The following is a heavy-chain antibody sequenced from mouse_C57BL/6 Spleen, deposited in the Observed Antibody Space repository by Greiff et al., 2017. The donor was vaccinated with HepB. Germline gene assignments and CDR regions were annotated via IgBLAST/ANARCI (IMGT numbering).Heavy chain of an antibody. CDR2: INPNYGTT. J-gene: IGHJ3*01. D-gene: IGHD2-4*01. CDR1: GYSFTDYN. V-gene: IGHV1-39*01. CDR3: ARPIYYDYDVRFAY. Sequence: VQLQQSGPELVKPGASVKISCKASGYSFTDYNMNWVKQSTGKSLEWIGVINPNYGTTSYNQKFKGKATLTVDQSSSTAYMQLNSLTSEDSAVYYCARPIYYDYDVRFAYWGQGTLVTVSA.